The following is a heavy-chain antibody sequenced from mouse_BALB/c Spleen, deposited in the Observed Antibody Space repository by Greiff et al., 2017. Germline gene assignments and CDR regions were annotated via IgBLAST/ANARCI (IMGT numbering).Heavy chain of an antibody. D-gene: IGHD2-10*02. V-gene: IGHV1-69*02. CDR3: TRDLLGLVWPSFDY. CDR1: GYTFTSYW. CDR2: IYPSDSYT. Sequence: QVQLQQPGAELVRPGASVKLSCKASGYTFTSYWINWVKQRPGQGLEWIGNIYPSDSYTNYNKKFKDKATLTVDKSSSTAYMQLSSPTSEDSAVYYCTRDLLGLVWPSFDYWGQGTTLTVSS. J-gene: IGHJ2*01.